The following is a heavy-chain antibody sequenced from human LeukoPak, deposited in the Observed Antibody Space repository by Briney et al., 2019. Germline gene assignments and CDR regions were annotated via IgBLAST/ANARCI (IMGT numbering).Heavy chain of an antibody. V-gene: IGHV3-21*01. CDR2: ISSSSSYI. J-gene: IGHJ4*02. D-gene: IGHD3-3*01. CDR1: GFTFSSYS. CDR3: ATAGYDFWSGYRTGFDY. Sequence: KSGGSLRLSCAASGFTFSSYSMNWVRQAPGKGLEWVSSISSSSSYIDYADSVKGRFTSSRDNAKNSLYLQMNSLRAEDTAVYYCATAGYDFWSGYRTGFDYWGQGTLVTVSS.